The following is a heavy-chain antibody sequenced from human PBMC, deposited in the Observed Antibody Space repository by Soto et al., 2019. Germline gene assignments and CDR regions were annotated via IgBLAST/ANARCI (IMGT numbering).Heavy chain of an antibody. V-gene: IGHV3-21*06. CDR3: ARESEDLTSNLDY. CDR1: GFTFTRYS. CDR2: ISSTTHYI. Sequence: GGSLRLSCAASGFTFTRYSMNWVRQAPGKGLEWVSSISSTTHYIYYADSMRGRFTISRDNAKNAVYPEMNSLRAEDTAVYYCARESEDLTSNLDYWGQGTLVTVSS. J-gene: IGHJ4*02.